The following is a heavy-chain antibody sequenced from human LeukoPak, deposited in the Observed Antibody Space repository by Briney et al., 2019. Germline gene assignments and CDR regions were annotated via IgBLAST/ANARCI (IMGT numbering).Heavy chain of an antibody. D-gene: IGHD5-18*01. CDR3: LYTKGGIQLWFDTFDI. CDR2: INPSGGST. Sequence: ASVKVSCKASGYTFTGYHIHWVRQAPGQGLEWMGIINPSGGSTSYAQKFQGRVIMTRDTSTSTVYMELNGLRYEHTAVYYCLYTKGGIQLWFDTFDIWGQGTMVTVSS. CDR1: GYTFTGYH. J-gene: IGHJ3*02. V-gene: IGHV1-46*01.